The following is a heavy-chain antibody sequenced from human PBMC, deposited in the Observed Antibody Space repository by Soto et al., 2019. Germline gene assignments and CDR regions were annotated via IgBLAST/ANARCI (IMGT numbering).Heavy chain of an antibody. CDR1: GGSISSYY. CDR2: IYYSGST. D-gene: IGHD3-22*01. V-gene: IGHV4-59*08. J-gene: IGHJ3*02. Sequence: PSETLSLTCTVSGGSISSYYWSWTRQPPGKGLEWIGYIYYSGSTNYNPSLKSRVTISVDTSKNQFSLKLSSVTAADTAVYYCARLQDYYDSSGYDAFDIWGQGTMVTVSS. CDR3: ARLQDYYDSSGYDAFDI.